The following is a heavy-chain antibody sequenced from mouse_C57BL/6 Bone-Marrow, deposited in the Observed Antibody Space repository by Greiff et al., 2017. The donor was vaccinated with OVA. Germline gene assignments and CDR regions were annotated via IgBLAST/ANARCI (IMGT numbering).Heavy chain of an antibody. V-gene: IGHV1-81*01. CDR2: IYPRSGNT. D-gene: IGHD1-1*01. Sequence: QVQLKQSGAELARPGASVKLSCKASGYTFTSYGISWVKQRTGQGLEWIGEIYPRSGNTYYNEKFKGKATLTADKSSSTAYMELRSLTSEDSAVYFCARPYYGSSPYYAMDYWGQGTSVTVSS. J-gene: IGHJ4*01. CDR3: ARPYYGSSPYYAMDY. CDR1: GYTFTSYG.